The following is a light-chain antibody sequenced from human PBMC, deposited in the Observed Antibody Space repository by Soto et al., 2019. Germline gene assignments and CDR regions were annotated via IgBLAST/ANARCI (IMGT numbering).Light chain of an antibody. CDR3: QQSSSFPRT. Sequence: DIQMTQSPSSVSASVGDRVTITCRASQNIFNWLAWYQQRPGKAPELLIYSASSLQYGVPSRFSRRRSGTDFTLTISSLQPEDFATYYCQQSSSFPRTFGPGTKVDIK. V-gene: IGKV1D-12*01. CDR1: QNIFNW. CDR2: SAS. J-gene: IGKJ3*01.